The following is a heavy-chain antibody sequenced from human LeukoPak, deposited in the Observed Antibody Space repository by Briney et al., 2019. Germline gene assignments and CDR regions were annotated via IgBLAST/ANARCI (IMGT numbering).Heavy chain of an antibody. CDR3: ARGGVYYDTSAYSDY. V-gene: IGHV4-38-2*02. D-gene: IGHD3-22*01. J-gene: IGHJ4*02. Sequence: SETLSLTCTVSGGSSSSGYWSWIRQPPGKGLEWIGTIYRSGSTYYIPSLKSRVTISVDTSKNQFSLNLSSVTAADTAVYYCARGGVYYDTSAYSDYWGQGTLVTVSS. CDR2: IYRSGST. CDR1: GGSSSSGY.